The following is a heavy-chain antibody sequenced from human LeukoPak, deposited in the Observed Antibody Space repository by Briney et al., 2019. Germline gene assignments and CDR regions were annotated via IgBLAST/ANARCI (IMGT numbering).Heavy chain of an antibody. J-gene: IGHJ3*02. CDR2: ISSSSSTI. D-gene: IGHD3-9*01. V-gene: IGHV3-48*01. CDR3: ARDGAKGLRYFDWYRAFDI. CDR1: GFTFSSYS. Sequence: GGSLRLSCAASGFTFSSYSMNWVRQAPGKGLEWVSYISSSSSTIYYADSVKGRFTISRDNAKNSLYLQMNSLRAEDTAVYYCARDGAKGLRYFDWYRAFDIWGQGTMVTVSS.